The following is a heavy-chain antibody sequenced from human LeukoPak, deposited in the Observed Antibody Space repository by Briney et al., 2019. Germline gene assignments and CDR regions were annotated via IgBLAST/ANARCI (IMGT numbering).Heavy chain of an antibody. CDR2: FNGDGSSP. J-gene: IGHJ4*02. CDR3: ARGSPQYDSSGYLIDY. CDR1: GFTFSTYW. D-gene: IGHD3-22*01. V-gene: IGHV3-74*01. Sequence: PGGSLRLSCAASGFTFSTYWMHWVRQAPGKGLVWVSRFNGDGSSPAYADSVKGRFTISRDNAKNTLFLEMRSLTAEDTAVYYCARGSPQYDSSGYLIDYWGQGTLVTVSS.